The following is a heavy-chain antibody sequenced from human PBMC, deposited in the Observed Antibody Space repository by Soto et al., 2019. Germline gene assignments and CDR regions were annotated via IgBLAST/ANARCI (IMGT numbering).Heavy chain of an antibody. Sequence: QITLKESGPTLVKPTQTLTLTCTFSGFSLSTSGVGVGWIRQPPGKALEWLALIYWDNDKRYSPSLKSRLTNTKDTSKNQVVLTMTNMDPVDTATYYCAHLPHRSLAAYFQHWGQGTLVTVSS. CDR3: AHLPHRSLAAYFQH. J-gene: IGHJ1*01. CDR2: IYWDNDK. V-gene: IGHV2-5*02. CDR1: GFSLSTSGVG.